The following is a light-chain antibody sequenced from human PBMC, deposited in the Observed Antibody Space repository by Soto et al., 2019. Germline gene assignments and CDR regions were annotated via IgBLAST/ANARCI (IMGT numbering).Light chain of an antibody. Sequence: QSVLTQPPSVSAAPGQKVTISCSGSSSNIGNNYVSWYQHLPGTAPKLLIYDNNKRPSGIPDRFSGSKSGTSATLGITGRQNGDEADYYCGSWDSSLSALFGGGTKLTVL. CDR3: GSWDSSLSAL. V-gene: IGLV1-51*01. CDR1: SSNIGNNY. CDR2: DNN. J-gene: IGLJ2*01.